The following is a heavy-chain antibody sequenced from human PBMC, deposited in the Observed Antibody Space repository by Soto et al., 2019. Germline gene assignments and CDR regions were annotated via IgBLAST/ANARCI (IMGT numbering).Heavy chain of an antibody. CDR3: ARQSSSGYQED. D-gene: IGHD5-12*01. V-gene: IGHV5-10-1*01. CDR2: FDPHDSET. Sequence: EVQLVQSGAEVKKPGESLRISCKASGYSFTNYWITWVRQMPGKGLEWMGRFDPHDSETNYSPSFQGHVTISVDKSISTAFLQWSSLKASDNAIYYCARQSSSGYQEDWGQGTLVTVSS. J-gene: IGHJ4*02. CDR1: GYSFTNYW.